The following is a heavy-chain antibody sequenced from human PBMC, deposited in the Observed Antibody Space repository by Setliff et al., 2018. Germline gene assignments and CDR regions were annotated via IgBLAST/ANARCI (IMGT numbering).Heavy chain of an antibody. J-gene: IGHJ3*02. CDR3: ARGGLVEQWLVANGAFDI. D-gene: IGHD6-19*01. CDR1: GYTLTNYY. Sequence: ASVKVSCKSSGYTLTNYYMHWVRQAPGQGLEWMGIINPSGGLTRYAQKFQGEVTMTRDTSTSTVYMEVSSLRSEDTAVYFCARGGLVEQWLVANGAFDIWGQGTMVTVSS. CDR2: INPSGGLT. V-gene: IGHV1-46*01.